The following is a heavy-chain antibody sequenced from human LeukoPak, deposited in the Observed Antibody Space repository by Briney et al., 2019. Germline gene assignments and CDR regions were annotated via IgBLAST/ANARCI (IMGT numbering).Heavy chain of an antibody. CDR3: ASESSGITIFGVVIF. V-gene: IGHV4-4*02. J-gene: IGHJ4*02. CDR1: GGSISSSNW. D-gene: IGHD3-3*01. Sequence: SETLSLTCAVSGGSISSSNWWSWVRQPPGKGLEWIGEIYHSGSTNYNPSLKSRVTISVDKSKNQFSLKLSSVTAADTAVYYCASESSGITIFGVVIFWGQGTLVTVSS. CDR2: IYHSGST.